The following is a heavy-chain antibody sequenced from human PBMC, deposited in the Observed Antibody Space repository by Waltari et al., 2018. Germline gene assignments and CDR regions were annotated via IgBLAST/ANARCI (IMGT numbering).Heavy chain of an antibody. V-gene: IGHV4-39*01. J-gene: IGHJ3*01. CDR2: ISYNGAT. D-gene: IGHD5-12*01. Sequence: QLQLPESGPGLVKPSEDLSLTSSSSVVSINTNRHHWGLILQPPGQGLEWIGTISYNGATYSSPSLRSRVTIFRDTSKNQLSLKLGSVTAADTAFYYCATYIGASLGTAAFDVWGQGTMVTVSS. CDR1: VVSINTNRHH. CDR3: ATYIGASLGTAAFDV.